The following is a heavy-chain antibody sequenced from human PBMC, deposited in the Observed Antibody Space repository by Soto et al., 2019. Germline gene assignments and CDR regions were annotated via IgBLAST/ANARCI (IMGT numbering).Heavy chain of an antibody. CDR3: ARDREYSSGWYVSPTTYYFDY. D-gene: IGHD6-19*01. J-gene: IGHJ4*02. V-gene: IGHV3-7*01. CDR2: IKQDGSEK. CDR1: GFTFSSYW. Sequence: EVQLVESGGGLVQPGGSLRLSCAASGFTFSSYWMSWVRQAPGKGLEWVANIKQDGSEKYYVDSVKGRFTISRDNAKNSLYLQMNSLRAEDTAVYYCARDREYSSGWYVSPTTYYFDYWGQGTLVTVSS.